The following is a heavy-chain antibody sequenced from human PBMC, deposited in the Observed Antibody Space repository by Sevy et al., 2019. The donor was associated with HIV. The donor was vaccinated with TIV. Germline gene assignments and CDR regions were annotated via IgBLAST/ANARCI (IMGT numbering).Heavy chain of an antibody. CDR2: IYYSGST. CDR3: ARHARGGTVRFDY. V-gene: IGHV4-39*01. Sequence: SETLYLTCTVSGGSISSSSYYWGWIRQPPGKGLEWIGSIYYSGSTYYNPSLKSRVTISVDTSKNQFSLKLSSVTAADTAVYYCARHARGGTVRFDYWGQGTLVTVSS. J-gene: IGHJ4*02. D-gene: IGHD4-4*01. CDR1: GGSISSSSYY.